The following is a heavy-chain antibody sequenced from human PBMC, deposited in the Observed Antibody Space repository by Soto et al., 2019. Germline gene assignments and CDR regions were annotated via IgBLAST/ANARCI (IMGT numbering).Heavy chain of an antibody. CDR1: GFTFSSNW. D-gene: IGHD3-22*01. J-gene: IGHJ4*02. CDR3: AKARDQFDSSGDDY. Sequence: GGSLRLSCAASGFTFSSNWMHWRRQAPGKGLVWVSRSNSDGTYTSYADSVKGRFTISRDNAKNTLYLQLNSVRPEDTAVYFCAKARDQFDSSGDDYWGQGSLVTVSS. V-gene: IGHV3-74*01. CDR2: SNSDGTYT.